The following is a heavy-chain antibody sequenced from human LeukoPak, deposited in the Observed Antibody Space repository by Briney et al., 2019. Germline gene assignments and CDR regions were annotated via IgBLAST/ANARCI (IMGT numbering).Heavy chain of an antibody. V-gene: IGHV4-59*01. CDR1: GGSISSYY. CDR3: AREAPGVGATDY. CDR2: IYYSGST. J-gene: IGHJ4*02. D-gene: IGHD1-26*01. Sequence: SETLSLTCTVSGGSISSYYWSWIRQPPVKGLEWIGYIYYSGSTNYNPSLKSRVTISVDTSKNQFSLKLSSVTAADTAVYYCAREAPGVGATDYWGQGTLVTVSS.